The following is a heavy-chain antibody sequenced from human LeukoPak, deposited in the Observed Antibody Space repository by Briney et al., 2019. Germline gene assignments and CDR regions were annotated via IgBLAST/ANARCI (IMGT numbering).Heavy chain of an antibody. CDR2: INSSESTI. CDR1: GFTFSSYE. Sequence: PGGSLRLSCAASGFTFSSYEMNWVRQGPGKGLEWVSYINSSESTIYYADSVKGRFTISRDNAKNSLYLQMNSLRAEDTAVYYCAKELGIVVVMDIYFDYWGQGTLVTVSS. D-gene: IGHD3-22*01. J-gene: IGHJ4*02. CDR3: AKELGIVVVMDIYFDY. V-gene: IGHV3-48*03.